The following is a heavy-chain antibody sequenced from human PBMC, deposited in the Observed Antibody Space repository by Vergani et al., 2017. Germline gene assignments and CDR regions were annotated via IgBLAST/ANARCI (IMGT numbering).Heavy chain of an antibody. V-gene: IGHV4-38-2*02. CDR2: VFHSGSA. Sequence: QVQLQESGPGLVKPSETLSLTCSVSGYSISRGYYWGWIRQHPGKGLEGIATVFHSGSAYYNPSLRRRVPISVETSKNQFSLRLTTLTAADTSVYYCARQFWVSQGVGAFETSARGTEVSVSS. CDR3: ARQFWVSQGVGAFET. J-gene: IGHJ3*02. CDR1: GYSISRGYY. D-gene: IGHD3-16*01.